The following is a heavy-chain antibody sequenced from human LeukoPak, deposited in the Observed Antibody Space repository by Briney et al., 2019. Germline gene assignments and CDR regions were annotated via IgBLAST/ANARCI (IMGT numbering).Heavy chain of an antibody. Sequence: SETLSLTCAVYGGSFSGYYWGWIRQPPGRGLGWIGEINHSGSTNYNPPLKSRVTISVDTSKNQFSLKLSSVTAADTAVYYCAGSGQDCSGGSCYSNYWGQGTLVTVSS. CDR1: GGSFSGYY. V-gene: IGHV4-34*01. CDR3: AGSGQDCSGGSCYSNY. D-gene: IGHD2-15*01. CDR2: INHSGST. J-gene: IGHJ4*02.